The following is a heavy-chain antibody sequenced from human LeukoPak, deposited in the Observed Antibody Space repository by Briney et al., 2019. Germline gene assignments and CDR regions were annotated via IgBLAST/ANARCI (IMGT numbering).Heavy chain of an antibody. J-gene: IGHJ6*03. CDR3: AKSGVRYYDSSGYPSYYYYYYMDV. Sequence: QPGGSLRLSCAASGFTSSSYAMSWVRQAPGKGLEWVSAISGSGGSTYYADSVKGRFTISRDNSKNTLYLQMNSLRAEDTAVYYCAKSGVRYYDSSGYPSYYYYYYMDVWGKGTTVTVSS. V-gene: IGHV3-23*01. D-gene: IGHD3-22*01. CDR1: GFTSSSYA. CDR2: ISGSGGST.